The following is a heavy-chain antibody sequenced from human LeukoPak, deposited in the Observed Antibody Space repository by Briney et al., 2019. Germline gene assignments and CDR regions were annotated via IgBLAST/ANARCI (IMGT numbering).Heavy chain of an antibody. CDR2: ISGSGGST. J-gene: IGHJ4*02. CDR3: AKCTTGNTHYPIDY. D-gene: IGHD4-17*01. V-gene: IGHV3-23*01. CDR1: GFTFSNYA. Sequence: PGGSLRLSCAASGFTFSNYAISSVRQAPGKVLELDSAISGSGGSTYYAYSVKGRFTSPRDNSKNTLYLQTHSPRHEDTAAYYCAKCTTGNTHYPIDYWGQGTLVTVSS.